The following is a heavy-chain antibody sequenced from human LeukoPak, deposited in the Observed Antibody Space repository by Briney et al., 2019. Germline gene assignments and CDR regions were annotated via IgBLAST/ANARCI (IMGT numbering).Heavy chain of an antibody. D-gene: IGHD5-18*01. CDR3: ARDEVKYNYGPGACDI. Sequence: GASVKVSCKASGYTFTSYYMHWVRQAPGQGLEWMGIINPSGGSTTYAQKFQGRVTMTRDTSTSTVYMELSSLRSEDTAVYYCARDEVKYNYGPGACDIWGQGTMVTVSS. J-gene: IGHJ3*02. CDR1: GYTFTSYY. CDR2: INPSGGST. V-gene: IGHV1-46*01.